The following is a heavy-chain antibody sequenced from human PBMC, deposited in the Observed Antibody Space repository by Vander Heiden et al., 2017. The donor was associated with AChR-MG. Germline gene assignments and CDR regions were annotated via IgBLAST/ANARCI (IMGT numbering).Heavy chain of an antibody. CDR2: ISGSGGST. J-gene: IGHJ6*02. CDR1: GFTFSSYA. Sequence: EVQLLESGGGLVQPGGSLRLSCAASGFTFSSYAMSGVRQAPGKGLEWVSAISGSGGSTYYADSVKGRFTISRDNSKNTLYLQMNSLRAEDTAVYYCANTGGPSSWYEDYYYYGMDVWGQGTTVTVSS. V-gene: IGHV3-23*01. CDR3: ANTGGPSSWYEDYYYYGMDV. D-gene: IGHD6-13*01.